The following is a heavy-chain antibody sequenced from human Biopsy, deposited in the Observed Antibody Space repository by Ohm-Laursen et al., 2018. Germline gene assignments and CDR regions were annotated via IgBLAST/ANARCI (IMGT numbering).Heavy chain of an antibody. CDR3: ATKLTGYFDH. J-gene: IGHJ4*02. CDR1: GGTFSNYG. CDR2: NIPILGTG. D-gene: IGHD3-9*01. V-gene: IGHV1-69*05. Sequence: SSVKVSCKASGGTFSNYGVNWVRQAPGQGLEWLGGNIPILGTGNYAQKFQDRVTVATDTSTSTDMMELRSLRSADSAGDYCATKLTGYFDHWGQGTPVTVSS.